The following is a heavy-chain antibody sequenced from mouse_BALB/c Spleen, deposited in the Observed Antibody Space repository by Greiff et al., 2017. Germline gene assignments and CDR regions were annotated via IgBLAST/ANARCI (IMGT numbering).Heavy chain of an antibody. CDR3: ARGYGNYLDN. V-gene: IGHV1-54*01. CDR2: INPGSGGT. J-gene: IGHJ2*01. CDR1: GYAFTNYL. Sequence: QVQLQQSGAELVRPGTSVKVSCKASGYAFTNYLIEWVKQRPGQGLEWIGVINPGSGGTNYNEKFKGKATLTADKSSSTAYMQLSSLTSDDSAVYFCARGYGNYLDNGGQGTRSQSPQ. D-gene: IGHD2-10*02.